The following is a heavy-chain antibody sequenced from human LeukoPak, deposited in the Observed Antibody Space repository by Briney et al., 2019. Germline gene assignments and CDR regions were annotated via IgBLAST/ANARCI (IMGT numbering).Heavy chain of an antibody. CDR1: GGSFSGYY. J-gene: IGHJ5*02. V-gene: IGHV4-34*01. CDR2: INHSGST. CDR3: ARRRRERWLQFHRGNWFDP. D-gene: IGHD5-24*01. Sequence: SETLSLTCAVYGGSFSGYYWSWIRQPPGKGLEWIGEINHSGSTNYNPSLKSRVTISVDTSKNQFSLKLSSVTAADTAVYYCARRRRERWLQFHRGNWFDPWGQGTLVTVSS.